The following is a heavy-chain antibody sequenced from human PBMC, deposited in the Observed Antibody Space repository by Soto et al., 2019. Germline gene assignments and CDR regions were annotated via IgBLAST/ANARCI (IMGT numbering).Heavy chain of an antibody. Sequence: QVQLVQSGAEVKKPGASVKVSCKASGYTFTSYDINWVRQATGQGLEWMGWMNPNSGNTGYAQKFQGRVTMTRNTSISTAYMELSSLRSEDTAVYYCARGLESIAARMIPRLGENAFDIWGQGTMVTVSS. CDR3: ARGLESIAARMIPRLGENAFDI. V-gene: IGHV1-8*01. D-gene: IGHD6-6*01. J-gene: IGHJ3*02. CDR1: GYTFTSYD. CDR2: MNPNSGNT.